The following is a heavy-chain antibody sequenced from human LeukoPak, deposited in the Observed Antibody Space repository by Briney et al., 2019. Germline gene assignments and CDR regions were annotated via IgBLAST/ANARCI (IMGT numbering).Heavy chain of an antibody. J-gene: IGHJ6*02. CDR2: IYPGGSDT. V-gene: IGHV5-51*01. Sequence: GESLKISCKGSGYSFTSYWIGWVRQMPGKGLEWMGIIYPGGSDTRYSPSFQGQVPISADKSISTAYLQWSSLKASDTAMYYCARPRGARHNYYYYGMDVWGQGTTVTVSS. D-gene: IGHD1-26*01. CDR3: ARPRGARHNYYYYGMDV. CDR1: GYSFTSYW.